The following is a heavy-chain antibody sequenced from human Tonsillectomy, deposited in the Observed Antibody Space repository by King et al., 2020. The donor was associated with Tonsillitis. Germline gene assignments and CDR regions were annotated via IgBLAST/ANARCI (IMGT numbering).Heavy chain of an antibody. CDR3: ARVDSVVVPAALSYFDL. CDR1: GGSFSGYY. D-gene: IGHD2-2*01. CDR2: INHSGST. J-gene: IGHJ2*01. V-gene: IGHV4-34*01. Sequence: VQLQQWGAGLLKPSETLSLTCAVYGGSFSGYYWSWIRQPPGKGLEWIGEINHSGSTNYNPSLKSRVTISVDTSKKQFSLKLSSVTAADTAVYYCARVDSVVVPAALSYFDLWGRGTLVTVSS.